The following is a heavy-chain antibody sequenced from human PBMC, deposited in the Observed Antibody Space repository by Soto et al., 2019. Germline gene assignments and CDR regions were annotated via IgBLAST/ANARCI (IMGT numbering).Heavy chain of an antibody. V-gene: IGHV1-8*02. CDR1: GYTFINYD. CDR2: MNPGSGKT. Sequence: ASVKVSCKASGYTFINYDISWVRQATGQGLEWMGWMNPGSGKTGYANKFQGRVTMTRGASTSTAHLELSSLTSEDTAVYYCARMASSGTLNWFDPWGQGTLVTVSS. CDR3: ARMASSGTLNWFDP. J-gene: IGHJ5*02.